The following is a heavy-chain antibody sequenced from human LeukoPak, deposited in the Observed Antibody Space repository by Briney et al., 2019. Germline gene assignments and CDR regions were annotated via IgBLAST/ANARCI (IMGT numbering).Heavy chain of an antibody. CDR2: ISITSNTI. CDR3: ARTIIGSAGLDY. J-gene: IGHJ4*02. Sequence: GGSLRHSCAASGFTFSTFGMNWVRQAPGKGLEWVSYISITSNTIYYADSVRGRFTISRDNARNSLYLQMNSLTAEDTAVYYCARTIIGSAGLDYWGQGTLVTVSS. D-gene: IGHD6-13*01. V-gene: IGHV3-48*04. CDR1: GFTFSTFG.